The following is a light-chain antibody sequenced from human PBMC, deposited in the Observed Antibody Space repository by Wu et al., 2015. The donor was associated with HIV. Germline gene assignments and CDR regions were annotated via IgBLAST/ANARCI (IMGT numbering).Light chain of an antibody. V-gene: IGKV1-9*01. Sequence: IQLTQSPSSLSASIGDRVNITCRASQDIFTYLAWYQQTPGKAPRVLIYDASTLHSGVSSRFSGSGSGADFTLTISGLQREDFGIYFCQQLNSFPLTFGQGPRLEI. J-gene: IGKJ5*01. CDR2: DAS. CDR3: QQLNSFPLT. CDR1: QDIFTY.